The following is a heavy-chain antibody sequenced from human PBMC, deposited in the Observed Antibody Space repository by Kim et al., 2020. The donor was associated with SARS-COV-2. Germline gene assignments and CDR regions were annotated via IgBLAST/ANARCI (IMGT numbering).Heavy chain of an antibody. V-gene: IGHV3-11*01. D-gene: IGHD3-9*01. Sequence: GGSLRLSCAASGFTFSDYYMSWIRQAPGKGLEWVSYISSSGSTIYYADSVKGRFTISRDNAKNSLYLQMNSLRAEDTAVYYCARFRKTTYDILTGYLYDAFDIWGQGTMVTVSS. CDR3: ARFRKTTYDILTGYLYDAFDI. J-gene: IGHJ3*02. CDR2: ISSSGSTI. CDR1: GFTFSDYY.